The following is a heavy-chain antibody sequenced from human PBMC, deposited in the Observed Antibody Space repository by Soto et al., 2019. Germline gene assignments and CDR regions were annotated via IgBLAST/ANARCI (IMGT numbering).Heavy chain of an antibody. D-gene: IGHD3-9*01. CDR1: DDSINSDKYY. CDR2: IYYRGNA. Sequence: QLQLQESGPGLVKPSETLSLTCSVSDDSINSDKYYWGWIRQPPGKGLEWIGSIYYRGNAYYNPSLQPPVTISLDKSRSQFSLKLNSVPAADSAVYFCARLEGLATISYYFDFWGPGALVTVSS. CDR3: ARLEGLATISYYFDF. J-gene: IGHJ4*02. V-gene: IGHV4-39*01.